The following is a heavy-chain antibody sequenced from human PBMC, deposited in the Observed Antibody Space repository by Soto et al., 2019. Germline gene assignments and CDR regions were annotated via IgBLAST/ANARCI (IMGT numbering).Heavy chain of an antibody. CDR3: AKNWNWGSLVH. D-gene: IGHD7-27*01. CDR1: GDSISTDC. V-gene: IGHV4-59*08. J-gene: IGHJ4*02. CDR2: IYYGGST. Sequence: SETLSLTCTVSGDSISTDCWSWIRQSPGKGLEWIGFIYYGGSTNYNPSLKSRVTISVDTPKNQFSLKLSSVTAADTAVYYCAKNWNWGSLVHWGQGTLVTVSS.